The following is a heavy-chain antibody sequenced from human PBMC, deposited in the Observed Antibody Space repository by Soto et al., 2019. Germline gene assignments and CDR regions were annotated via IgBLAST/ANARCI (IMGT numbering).Heavy chain of an antibody. Sequence: GGSLRLSCVASGLTFGGRAMSWARQAPGEGLQWVSTITDTGGDAKYADSVRGRFVISRDNSKKTLYLQMTSLTAEDSAMYFCARGSTDSYPGSRIFDFWGRGTLVTVSS. CDR2: ITDTGGDA. J-gene: IGHJ4*02. CDR1: GLTFGGRA. V-gene: IGHV3-23*01. CDR3: ARGSTDSYPGSRIFDF. D-gene: IGHD3-10*01.